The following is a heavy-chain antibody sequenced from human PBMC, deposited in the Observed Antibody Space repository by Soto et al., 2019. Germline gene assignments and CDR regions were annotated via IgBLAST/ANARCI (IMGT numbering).Heavy chain of an antibody. CDR1: GGSINSNTYY. D-gene: IGHD1-26*01. CDR3: ARGVVGATAPDY. Sequence: QLQLQESGPGLVKPSETLPLTCTVSGGSINSNTYYWGWIRQPPGKGLGWIGTIYYSGSTYYNPSLKSRVTISVDTSKNQFSLKLSSVTAADTAVYLCARGVVGATAPDYWGQGTLVTVSS. CDR2: IYYSGST. J-gene: IGHJ4*02. V-gene: IGHV4-39*01.